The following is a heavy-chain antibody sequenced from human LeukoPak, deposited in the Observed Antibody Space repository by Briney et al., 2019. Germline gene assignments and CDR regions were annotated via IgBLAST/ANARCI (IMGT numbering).Heavy chain of an antibody. CDR3: ARVGWNRDWERLDV. Sequence: ASVKVSCKTSGCNFPSYYRTRVRRAPGQGHEWMGWISPYNGITNYARNLQGRVTMTTDTSTRTGYMELRSLRSDDTAVYYCARVGWNRDWERLDVWGKGTTVTVSS. CDR1: GCNFPSYY. V-gene: IGHV1-18*01. D-gene: IGHD1-26*01. CDR2: ISPYNGIT. J-gene: IGHJ6*04.